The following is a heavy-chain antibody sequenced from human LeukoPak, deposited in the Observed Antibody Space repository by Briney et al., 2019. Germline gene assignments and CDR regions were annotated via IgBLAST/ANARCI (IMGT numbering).Heavy chain of an antibody. D-gene: IGHD2-15*01. CDR2: ISAYNGNT. Sequence: GASVKVSCKASGYTFTSYGISWVRQAPGQGLEWMGWISAYNGNTNYAQKLQGRVTMTTDTSTTTAYMELRSLRSDDTAMYFCARLGYCSGSSCPTSYYNWFDPWGQETLVTVSS. J-gene: IGHJ5*02. V-gene: IGHV1-18*01. CDR3: ARLGYCSGSSCPTSYYNWFDP. CDR1: GYTFTSYG.